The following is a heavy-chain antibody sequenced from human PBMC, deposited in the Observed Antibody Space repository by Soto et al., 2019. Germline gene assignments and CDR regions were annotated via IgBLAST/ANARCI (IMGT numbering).Heavy chain of an antibody. CDR1: GYTFTSYA. Sequence: ASVKVSCKASGYTFTSYAMHWVRQAPGQRLEWMGWVNAGNGNTKYSQKFQSRVTITRDTSASTAYMELSSLRSEDTAVYYCARDRIFGLVINPPYYYGMDVWGQGTTATVSS. CDR3: ARDRIFGLVINPPYYYGMDV. J-gene: IGHJ6*02. CDR2: VNAGNGNT. V-gene: IGHV1-3*01. D-gene: IGHD3-3*01.